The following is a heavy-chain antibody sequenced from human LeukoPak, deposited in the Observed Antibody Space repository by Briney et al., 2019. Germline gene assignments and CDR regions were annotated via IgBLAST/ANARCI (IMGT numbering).Heavy chain of an antibody. V-gene: IGHV7-4-1*02. CDR1: GYCFTSHY. CDR3: ARVFGTTIFGIVSKYGNDY. Sequence: ASVKVSCKASGYCFTSHYMHWVRQAPGQGLEWMGWINTKTGNPTYAQDFRGRFVFSLDTSGSTAYLQISSLKAEDTAVYYCARVFGTTIFGIVSKYGNDYWGQGTLVTVSS. CDR2: INTKTGNP. J-gene: IGHJ4*02. D-gene: IGHD3-3*01.